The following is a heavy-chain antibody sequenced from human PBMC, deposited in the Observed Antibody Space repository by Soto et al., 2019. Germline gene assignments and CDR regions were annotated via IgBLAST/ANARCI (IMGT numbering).Heavy chain of an antibody. CDR1: GFSVNSNY. D-gene: IGHD4-4*01. J-gene: IGHJ5*02. CDR3: ARVRRYSTNGLDP. CDR2: IYSGGST. Sequence: EVQLVESGGGLIQPGGSLRLSCAASGFSVNSNYMTWVRQAPGKGLEWVTVIYSGGSTYYADSVKGRFTISRDNSKNTLDLQRNSLRAEDTAVYYCARVRRYSTNGLDPWGQGTLVIVSS. V-gene: IGHV3-53*01.